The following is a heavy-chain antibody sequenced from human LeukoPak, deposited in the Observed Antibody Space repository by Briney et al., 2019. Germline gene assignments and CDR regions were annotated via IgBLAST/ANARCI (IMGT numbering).Heavy chain of an antibody. CDR3: ARYFWPLAPFDY. J-gene: IGHJ4*02. Sequence: SQTLSLTCTVSGGSISSGDYYWSWIRQPPGKGLEWIGYIYYSGSTYYNPSLKSRVTISVDTSKNQFSLKLSSVTAADTAVYYCARYFWPLAPFDYCGQGTLVTVSS. CDR1: GGSISSGDYY. V-gene: IGHV4-30-4*08. D-gene: IGHD3-16*01. CDR2: IYYSGST.